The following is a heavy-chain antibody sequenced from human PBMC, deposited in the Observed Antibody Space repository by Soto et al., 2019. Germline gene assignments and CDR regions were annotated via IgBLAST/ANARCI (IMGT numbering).Heavy chain of an antibody. CDR3: ARPLPSSYGDVGFDP. V-gene: IGHV1-18*01. CDR2: ISAYNGNT. D-gene: IGHD5-18*01. J-gene: IGHJ5*02. Sequence: ASVKVSCKASGYTFTSYCISWVRHAPGQGLEWMGWISAYNGNTNYAQKLQGSVTISADTYIRPAYLQWSSLNASDRDMYYCARPLPSSYGDVGFDPWGQETLVTVSS. CDR1: GYTFTSYC.